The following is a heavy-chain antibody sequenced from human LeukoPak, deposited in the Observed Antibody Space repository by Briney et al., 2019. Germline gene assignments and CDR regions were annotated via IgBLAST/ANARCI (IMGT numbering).Heavy chain of an antibody. V-gene: IGHV4-34*01. CDR3: ASPVGGDRYFQH. D-gene: IGHD2-21*01. Sequence: PSETLSLTCAVYGGSFSGYYWSWIRQPPGKGLEWIGEINHSGGTNYNPSLKSRVTISVDTSKNQFSLKLSSVTAADTAVYYCASPVGGDRYFQHWGQGTLVTVSS. J-gene: IGHJ1*01. CDR2: INHSGGT. CDR1: GGSFSGYY.